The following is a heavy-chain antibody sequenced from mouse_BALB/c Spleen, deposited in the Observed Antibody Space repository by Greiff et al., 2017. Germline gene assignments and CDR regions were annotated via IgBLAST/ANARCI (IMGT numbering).Heavy chain of an antibody. D-gene: IGHD2-2*01. J-gene: IGHJ4*01. V-gene: IGHV2-9*02. CDR2: IWAGGST. CDR3: ASGWLRAMDY. CDR1: GFSLTSYG. Sequence: VQGVESGPGLVAPSQSLSITCTVSGFSLTSYGVHWVRQPPGKGLEWLGVIWAGGSTNYNSALMSRLSISKDNSKSQVFLKMNSLQTDDTAMYYCASGWLRAMDYWGQGTSVTVSS.